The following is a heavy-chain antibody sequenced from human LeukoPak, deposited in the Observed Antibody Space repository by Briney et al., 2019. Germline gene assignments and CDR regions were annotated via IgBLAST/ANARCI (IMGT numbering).Heavy chain of an antibody. CDR1: GGTFSSYA. V-gene: IGHV1-69*01. J-gene: IGHJ3*02. Sequence: SVKVSCKASGGTFSSYAISWVRQAPGQGLEWMGGIIPIFGTANYAQKFQGRVTTTADESTSTAYMELSSLRSEDTAVYYCASISYCGGDCYSFDIWGQGTMVTVSS. CDR2: IIPIFGTA. D-gene: IGHD2-21*02. CDR3: ASISYCGGDCYSFDI.